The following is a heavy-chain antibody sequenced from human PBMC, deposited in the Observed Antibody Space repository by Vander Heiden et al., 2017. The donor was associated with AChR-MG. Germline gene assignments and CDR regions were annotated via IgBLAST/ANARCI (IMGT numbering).Heavy chain of an antibody. CDR3: ARGEQLVASFDP. J-gene: IGHJ5*02. Sequence: QVQLQESGPGLVKPSETLSLTCTVSGGSISSYYWSWIRQPPGKGLEWIGYIYYSGSTNYNPSLKSRVTISVDTSKNQFSLKLSSVTAADTAVYYCARGEQLVASFDPWGQGTLVTVSS. CDR1: GGSISSYY. D-gene: IGHD6-6*01. CDR2: IYYSGST. V-gene: IGHV4-59*01.